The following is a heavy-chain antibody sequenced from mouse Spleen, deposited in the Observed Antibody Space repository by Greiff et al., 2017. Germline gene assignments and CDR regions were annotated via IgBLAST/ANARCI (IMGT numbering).Heavy chain of an antibody. V-gene: IGHV1S81*02. D-gene: IGHD1-2*01. J-gene: IGHJ3*01. CDR3: TRKHYWAWFAY. Sequence: QVQLQQPGAELVKPGASVKLSCKASGYTFTSYYMYWVKQRPGQGLEWIGGINPSNGGTNFNEKFKSKATLTVDKSSSTAYMQLSSLTSEDSAVYYCTRKHYWAWFAYWGQGTLVTVSA. CDR1: GYTFTSYY. CDR2: INPSNGGT.